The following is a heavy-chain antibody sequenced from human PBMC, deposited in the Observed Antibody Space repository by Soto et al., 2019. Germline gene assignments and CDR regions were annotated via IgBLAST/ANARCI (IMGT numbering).Heavy chain of an antibody. V-gene: IGHV1-46*01. CDR3: ARGRGIVGATNPHFDY. D-gene: IGHD1-26*01. J-gene: IGHJ4*02. CDR1: GYTFTSYY. Sequence: VASVKVSCKASGYTFTSYYMHWVRQAPGQGLEWMGIINPSGGSTSYAQKFQGRVTMTRDTSTSTVYMGLSSLRSEDTAVYYCARGRGIVGATNPHFDYWGQGTLVTVSS. CDR2: INPSGGST.